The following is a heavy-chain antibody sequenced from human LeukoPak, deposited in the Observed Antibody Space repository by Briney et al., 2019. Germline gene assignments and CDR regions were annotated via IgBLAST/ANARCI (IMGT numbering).Heavy chain of an antibody. D-gene: IGHD5-12*01. CDR2: ISAYNGNT. CDR1: GYTFTNYG. J-gene: IGHJ5*02. Sequence: ASVKVSCKASGYTFTNYGITWVRQAPGQGLEWMGWISAYNGNTNYAQNLQARVTMTTDTSTSTAYMELRSLRSDDTAVYYCARVSGYDRIWFDPWGQGTLVTVSS. V-gene: IGHV1-18*01. CDR3: ARVSGYDRIWFDP.